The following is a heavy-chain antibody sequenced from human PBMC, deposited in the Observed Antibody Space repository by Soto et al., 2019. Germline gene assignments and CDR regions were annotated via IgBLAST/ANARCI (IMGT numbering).Heavy chain of an antibody. CDR2: INDSGNI. D-gene: IGHD3-10*01. CDR1: GGSFSGYQ. V-gene: IGHV4-34*01. J-gene: IGHJ6*03. CDR3: ARGLILWFGELSRRGGYYYYMDV. Sequence: QVQLQQWGAGLLKPSETLSPTCAVYGGSFSGYQWTWIRQTPGKGLEWIGEINDSGNINYNPSLTSRVTILVDTAKKQISLKLSSVTAADTAVYYCARGLILWFGELSRRGGYYYYMDVWGKGTTVTVSS.